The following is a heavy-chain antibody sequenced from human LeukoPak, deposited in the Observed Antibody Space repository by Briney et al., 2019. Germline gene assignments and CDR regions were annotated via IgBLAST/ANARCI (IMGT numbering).Heavy chain of an antibody. CDR3: ASPLAVGASDY. J-gene: IGHJ4*02. D-gene: IGHD1-26*01. V-gene: IGHV4-39*01. Sequence: SETLSLTCTVSGGSISSSTYYWGWIRQPPGKGLEWIGSIYYSGSTYYNPSLKSRVAISVDTSKNQFSLKLNSVTAADTAVYYCASPLAVGASDYWGQGTLVTVSS. CDR2: IYYSGST. CDR1: GGSISSSTYY.